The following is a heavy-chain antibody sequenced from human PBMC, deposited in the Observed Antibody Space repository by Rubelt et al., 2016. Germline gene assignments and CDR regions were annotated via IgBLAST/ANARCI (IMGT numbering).Heavy chain of an antibody. V-gene: IGHV4-39*01. CDR2: IDYSGNT. Sequence: QLQLQESGPGLVKPSETLSLTCSVSGASISSSTYYWGWIRQPPGRGLEWIGSIDYSGNTYYQPSLETRVPISVEPSKNQFSVKLSSVTAAETAVYYCAIHYSSTNRAYFQHWGQGTLVTVSS. CDR1: GASISSSTYY. J-gene: IGHJ1*01. D-gene: IGHD2-2*01. CDR3: AIHYSSTNRAYFQH.